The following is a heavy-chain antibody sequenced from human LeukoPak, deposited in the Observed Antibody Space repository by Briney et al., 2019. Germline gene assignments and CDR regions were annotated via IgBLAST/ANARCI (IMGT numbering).Heavy chain of an antibody. J-gene: IGHJ3*02. D-gene: IGHD3/OR15-3a*01. CDR2: INHSGST. V-gene: IGHV4-34*01. CDR3: ATSLIYALDI. CDR1: GGSFSGYY. Sequence: PSETLSLTCAVYGGSFSGYYWSWIRQPPGKGLEWIGEINHSGSTNYNPSLKSRVTISVDTSKNQFSLKLSSVTAADTAVYYCATSLIYALDIWAQGTMVTVSS.